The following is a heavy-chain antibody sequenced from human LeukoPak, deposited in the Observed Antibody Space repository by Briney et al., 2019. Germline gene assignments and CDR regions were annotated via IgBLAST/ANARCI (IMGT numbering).Heavy chain of an antibody. CDR3: ARLGRTSYWYFDL. CDR1: GSSISNYY. J-gene: IGHJ2*01. CDR2: IYYSGST. D-gene: IGHD2-2*01. Sequence: PSETPSPPSTVSGSSISNYYWSWIRPPPREGLKWIGYIYYSGSTNYNPSLKSRVTISVDTSKNQFSLKLSSVTAADTAVYYCARLGRTSYWYFDLWGRGTLVTVSS. V-gene: IGHV4-59*08.